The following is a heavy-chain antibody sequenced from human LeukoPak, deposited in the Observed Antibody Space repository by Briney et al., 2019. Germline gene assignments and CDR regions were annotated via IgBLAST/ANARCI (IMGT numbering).Heavy chain of an antibody. Sequence: PGGSLRLSCAASGFTFSDYYMSWIRQAPGKRLEWVSYISSSGSTIYYADSVKGRFTISRDNAKNSLYLQMNSLRAEDTAVYYCARDRGRRRPSGGYYGSGSYWPAFDIWGQGTMVTVSS. CDR1: GFTFSDYY. D-gene: IGHD3-10*01. J-gene: IGHJ3*02. CDR3: ARDRGRRRPSGGYYGSGSYWPAFDI. CDR2: ISSSGSTI. V-gene: IGHV3-11*01.